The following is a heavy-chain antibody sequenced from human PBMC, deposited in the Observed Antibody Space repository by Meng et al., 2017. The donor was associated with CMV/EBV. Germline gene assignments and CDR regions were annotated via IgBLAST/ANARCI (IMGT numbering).Heavy chain of an antibody. Sequence: EVQLVESGGGLVKPGGSLRLSCAASGFTFSNAWMSWVRQAPGKGLEWVGRIKSKTDGGTTDYAAPVKGRFTISRDDSKNTLYLQMNSLKTEDTAVYYCARMSQWELLHFDYWGQGTLVTVSS. D-gene: IGHD1-26*01. CDR1: GFTFSNAW. J-gene: IGHJ4*02. CDR2: IKSKTDGGTT. CDR3: ARMSQWELLHFDY. V-gene: IGHV3-15*01.